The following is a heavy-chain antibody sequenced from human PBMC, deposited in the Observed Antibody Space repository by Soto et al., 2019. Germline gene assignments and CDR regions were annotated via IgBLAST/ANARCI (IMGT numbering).Heavy chain of an antibody. V-gene: IGHV1-8*01. CDR3: ATNLHWFAH. CDR2: INPNSGNT. D-gene: IGHD7-27*01. J-gene: IGHJ5*02. Sequence: QVQLLHSGAEVKKPGASVKVSCKASGYTFTSYDINWVRQATGQGLEWMGWINPNSGNTDYAQKFQGRVTMTRNTSISTAYMELSSLRSEDTAVYYCATNLHWFAHWGQGTLVTVSS. CDR1: GYTFTSYD.